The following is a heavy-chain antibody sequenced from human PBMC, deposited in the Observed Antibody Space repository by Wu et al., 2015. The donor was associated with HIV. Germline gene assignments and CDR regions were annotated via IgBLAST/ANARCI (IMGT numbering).Heavy chain of an antibody. J-gene: IGHJ5*02. D-gene: IGHD1-26*01. V-gene: IGHV1-46*01. CDR1: GNTFSNYY. Sequence: QVQLVQSGAEVKKPGASVKVSCKTSGNTFSNYYMQWVRQAPGKGLEWMAMINPIGTSTKYAQKFQGRLTVTRDTSTGVVYMELNSLRSEDTAVYYCTKTSALIRGAWDWFDTWGPGXLVSVSS. CDR3: TKTSALIRGAWDWFDT. CDR2: INPIGTST.